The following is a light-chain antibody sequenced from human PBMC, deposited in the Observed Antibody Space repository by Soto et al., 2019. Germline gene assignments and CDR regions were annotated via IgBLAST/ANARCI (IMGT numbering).Light chain of an antibody. J-gene: IGKJ3*01. CDR3: QYCDYLPL. V-gene: IGKV1-33*01. CDR2: GAS. CDR1: HDISNY. Sequence: DIQMTQSPSSLSASVGDRVTITCQASHDISNYLNWYQHKPGTAPKLLIYGASNLETGVPSRFSGSGSGTDFTFTISSLQPEDIATYYCQYCDYLPLFGPGTTVDLK.